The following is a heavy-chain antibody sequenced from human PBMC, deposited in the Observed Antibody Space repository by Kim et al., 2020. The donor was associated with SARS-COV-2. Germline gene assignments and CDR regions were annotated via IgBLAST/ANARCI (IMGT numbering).Heavy chain of an antibody. J-gene: IGHJ4*02. CDR3: VRDRPVWD. D-gene: IGHD6-6*01. CDR1: GFTFTTYW. Sequence: GGSLRLSCAASGFTFTTYWMHWVRQAPGKGLVWVACIFSDGATAYADSVHGRFSISRDNAKRMVLLHMNSLRVEDTAIYYCVRDRPVWDWGQGTLVTVSS. V-gene: IGHV3-74*01. CDR2: IFSDGAT.